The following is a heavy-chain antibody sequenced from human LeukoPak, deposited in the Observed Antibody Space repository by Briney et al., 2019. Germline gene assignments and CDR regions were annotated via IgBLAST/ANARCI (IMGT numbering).Heavy chain of an antibody. CDR2: ISGSGGST. CDR3: AKDREGHGNYFDY. Sequence: GGSLRLSCAASGFTFSSYAMSWVRQAPGKGLEWVSAISGSGGSTYCADSVKGRFTISRDNSKNTLYLQMNSLRAEDTAVYYCAKDREGHGNYFDYWGQGTLVTVSS. V-gene: IGHV3-23*01. J-gene: IGHJ4*02. D-gene: IGHD1-26*01. CDR1: GFTFSSYA.